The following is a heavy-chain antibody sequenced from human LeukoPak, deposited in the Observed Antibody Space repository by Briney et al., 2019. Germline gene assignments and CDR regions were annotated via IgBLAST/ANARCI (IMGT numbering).Heavy chain of an antibody. V-gene: IGHV3-30*02. CDR2: IRYDGSNK. Sequence: GGSLRLSCAASGFTFSSYGMHWVRQAPGKGREWVAFIRYDGSNKYYADSVKGRFTISRDNSKNTLYLQMNSLRAEDTAVYYCAKVYYYGSGSSDYWGQGTLVTVSS. CDR3: AKVYYYGSGSSDY. D-gene: IGHD3-10*01. J-gene: IGHJ4*02. CDR1: GFTFSSYG.